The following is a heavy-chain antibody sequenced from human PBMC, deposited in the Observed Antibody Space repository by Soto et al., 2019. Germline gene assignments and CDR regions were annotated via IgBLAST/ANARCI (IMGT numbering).Heavy chain of an antibody. D-gene: IGHD5-18*01. CDR2: IIPIFGTA. J-gene: IGHJ5*02. Sequence: QVQLVQSGAEVKKPGSSVKVSCKASVGTFSSYAISWVRQAPGQGLEWMGGIIPIFGTANYAQKFQGRVTITADESTSTAYMELSSLRSEDTAVYYCARDLVSDTAMVTGWFDPWGQGTLVTVSS. CDR3: ARDLVSDTAMVTGWFDP. V-gene: IGHV1-69*01. CDR1: VGTFSSYA.